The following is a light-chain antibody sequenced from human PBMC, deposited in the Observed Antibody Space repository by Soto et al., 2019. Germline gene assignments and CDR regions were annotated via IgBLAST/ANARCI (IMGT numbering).Light chain of an antibody. V-gene: IGKV1-8*01. CDR1: QGISSY. CDR2: AAS. CDR3: QQYYSYPPT. J-gene: IGKJ1*01. Sequence: AIRMTQSPSSLSASTGDRVTITCRASQGISSYLAWYQQKPGQAPKLLIYAASTLLSGVPSRFSGSGSGTDFTLTISCLQSEDFATYYCQQYYSYPPTFGQGTKVEIK.